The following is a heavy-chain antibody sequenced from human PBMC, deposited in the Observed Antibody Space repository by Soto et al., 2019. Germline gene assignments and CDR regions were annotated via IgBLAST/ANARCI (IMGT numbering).Heavy chain of an antibody. Sequence: GGSLSLSCAASGFTFSDYYMSWIRQAPGKGLERVSYISSNSSYKNYADSVKGRFTISRDNSKNTLYLQMNSLRAEDTAVYYCARGAWGYDPPNDAFDIWGQGTMVTVSS. J-gene: IGHJ3*02. CDR3: ARGAWGYDPPNDAFDI. CDR1: GFTFSDYY. D-gene: IGHD5-12*01. V-gene: IGHV3-11*06. CDR2: ISSNSSYK.